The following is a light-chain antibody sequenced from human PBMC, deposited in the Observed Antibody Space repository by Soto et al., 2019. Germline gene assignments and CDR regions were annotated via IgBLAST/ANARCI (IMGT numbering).Light chain of an antibody. Sequence: QSALTQPASVSDSPGQSITISCTGTSSDVGGSNFVSWYQQHPGKPPKLIIYDVANRPSGVSNRFSGSKSGSTASLIISGLQAEDEADYYCSSYTSSSTLGVFGTGTKVTVL. V-gene: IGLV2-14*03. J-gene: IGLJ1*01. CDR3: SSYTSSSTLGV. CDR2: DVA. CDR1: SSDVGGSNF.